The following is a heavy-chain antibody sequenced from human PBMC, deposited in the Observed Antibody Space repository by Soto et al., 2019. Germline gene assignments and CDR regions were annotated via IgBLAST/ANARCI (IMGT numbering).Heavy chain of an antibody. Sequence: ASVKVSCKASGYTFTGYYMHWVRQAPGQGLEWMGWINPNSGGTNYAQKFQGWVTMTRDTSISTAYMELSRLRSDDTAVYYCARGAVDDSSVFYITLHHPYGITVLPHATMV. CDR1: GYTFTGYY. D-gene: IGHD3-22*01. CDR2: INPNSGGT. V-gene: IGHV1-2*04. CDR3: ARGAVDDSSVFYITLHHPYGITV. J-gene: IGHJ6*02.